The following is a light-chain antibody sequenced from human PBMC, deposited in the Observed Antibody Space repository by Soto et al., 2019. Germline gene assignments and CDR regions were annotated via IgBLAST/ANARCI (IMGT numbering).Light chain of an antibody. CDR2: GAS. CDR3: QQYNEWPLT. Sequence: ETVMTQSPATLYVSPGERANLSCGARQSVSTNLAWYQQKPGQVPRLLIYGASTRASDIPARFSGSGSGTEFTLTISSLQSEDFAVYYCQQYNEWPLTFGGGTKVEIE. J-gene: IGKJ4*01. V-gene: IGKV3-15*01. CDR1: QSVSTN.